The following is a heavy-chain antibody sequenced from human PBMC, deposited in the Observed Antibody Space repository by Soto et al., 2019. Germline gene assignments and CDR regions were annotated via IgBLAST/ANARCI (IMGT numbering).Heavy chain of an antibody. V-gene: IGHV3-72*01. Sequence: PGGSLRLSCATSGFIFSDHYLDWVRQAPGRGLEWVGRSRIKANNYISQYAASVQGRFSISRDESKQSLFLEMNSLKTEDTAVYYCVRGFNSFDSWGQGTLVTASS. CDR1: GFIFSDHY. CDR3: VRGFNSFDS. J-gene: IGHJ4*02. CDR2: SRIKANNYIS.